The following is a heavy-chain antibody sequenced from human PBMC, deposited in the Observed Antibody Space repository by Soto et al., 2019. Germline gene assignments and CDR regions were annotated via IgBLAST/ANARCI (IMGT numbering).Heavy chain of an antibody. CDR1: LLNFNIAW. J-gene: IGHJ3*02. CDR2: IKNKADGGTT. Sequence: EEYLVESGGRLVKRGESLRLSCAASLLNFNIAWLSWVRQAPGKGLEWVGRIKNKADGGTTDNAAPVRDRFTISRDDSKGTLYLQMNSRNAEDTAMYYCTSMNARDAFQIWGQGTMVTVSS. D-gene: IGHD1-1*01. V-gene: IGHV3-15*01. CDR3: TSMNARDAFQI.